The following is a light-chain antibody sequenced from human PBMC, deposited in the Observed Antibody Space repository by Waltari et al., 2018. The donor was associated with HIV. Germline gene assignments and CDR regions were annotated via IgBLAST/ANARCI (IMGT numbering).Light chain of an antibody. V-gene: IGLV8-61*01. J-gene: IGLJ2*01. CDR1: SGSVSTTYY. CDR3: VLYMGSGISV. Sequence: QTVVTQEPSFSVSPGGTVTLTCGLSSGSVSTTYYTSWYQHTPGQAPRTLIYNTNTRSSGVPERFSGSILGNKAALNITGAQADDECDYYCVLYMGSGISVFGGGTKLTVL. CDR2: NTN.